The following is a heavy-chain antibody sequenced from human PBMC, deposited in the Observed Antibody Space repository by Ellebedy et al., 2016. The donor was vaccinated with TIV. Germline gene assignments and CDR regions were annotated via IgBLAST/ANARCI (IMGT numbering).Heavy chain of an antibody. J-gene: IGHJ5*02. CDR3: ARCGWSKGWFDP. CDR1: GFTFTDYW. V-gene: IGHV3-7*03. Sequence: GESLKISCAASGFTFTDYWMHWVRQTPGKGLEWVASVKQDASEEYYGDSVEGRFTISRDNAQGSLYLQMNSLRAEDTAVYYCARCGWSKGWFDPWGQGALVTVSS. CDR2: VKQDASEE.